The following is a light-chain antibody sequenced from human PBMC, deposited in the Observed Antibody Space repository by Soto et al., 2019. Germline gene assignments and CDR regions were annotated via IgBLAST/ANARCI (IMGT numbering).Light chain of an antibody. Sequence: DIQMTQSPSSLSASVGDRVTITCRASQSISSYLNWYQQKPGKAPKLLIYAASSLQSGVPSRFSGSGSGTDFTLTISSLQPEDFATYYCQQSYSTRITFGGGIKVEIK. V-gene: IGKV1-39*01. CDR1: QSISSY. CDR3: QQSYSTRIT. J-gene: IGKJ4*01. CDR2: AAS.